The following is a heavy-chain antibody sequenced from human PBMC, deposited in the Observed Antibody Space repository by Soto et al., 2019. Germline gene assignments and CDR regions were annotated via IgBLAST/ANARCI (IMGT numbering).Heavy chain of an antibody. J-gene: IGHJ4*02. V-gene: IGHV4-34*01. CDR2: INHSGST. CDR1: GGSCSGYY. D-gene: IGHD3-10*01. Sequence: PSETLSLTCAVYGGSCSGYYWSWIRQPPGKGLEWLGEINHSGSTNYNPSLKSRVTISVDTSNNQFSLKLSSVTAADTAVYYCARSTGANWGPGTLVTVSS. CDR3: ARSTGAN.